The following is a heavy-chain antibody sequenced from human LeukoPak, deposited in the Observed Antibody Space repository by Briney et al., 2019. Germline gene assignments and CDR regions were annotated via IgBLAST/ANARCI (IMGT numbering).Heavy chain of an antibody. D-gene: IGHD1-26*01. V-gene: IGHV3-7*01. J-gene: IGHJ4*02. Sequence: GGSLRLSCSASGFIFSDYWMSWVRQAPGKGLDWVANIKQDGSEKYYVDSVKGRFTISRDNAKNSLNLQMNSLRDEDTAVYYCAREEWELLPIDYWGQGTLVTVSS. CDR1: GFIFSDYW. CDR3: AREEWELLPIDY. CDR2: IKQDGSEK.